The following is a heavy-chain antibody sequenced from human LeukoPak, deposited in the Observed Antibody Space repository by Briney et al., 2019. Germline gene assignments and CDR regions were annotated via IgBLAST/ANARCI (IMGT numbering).Heavy chain of an antibody. V-gene: IGHV1-8*01. CDR2: MNPNSGNT. CDR1: GYAFTSYD. D-gene: IGHD5-18*01. J-gene: IGHJ4*02. Sequence: ASVKVSCKASGYAFTSYDINWVRQATGQGLEWMGWMNPNSGNTGYAQKFQGRVTMTRNTSISTAYMELSSLRSEDMAVYYCAIPGDDTAMATAVINWGQGTLVTVSS. CDR3: AIPGDDTAMATAVIN.